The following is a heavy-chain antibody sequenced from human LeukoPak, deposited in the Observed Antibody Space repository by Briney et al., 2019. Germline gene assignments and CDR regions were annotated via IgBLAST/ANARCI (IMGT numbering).Heavy chain of an antibody. V-gene: IGHV3-23*01. CDR1: GFTFSRYA. Sequence: GGSLRLSCAASGFTFSRYAMTWVRQAPGKGLEWVSAISGSGGSAFYADSVKGRFTISRDNSKNTLYLQMNSLRAEDTAVYYCAKGPSYYYCYMDVWGKGTTVTISS. J-gene: IGHJ6*03. CDR3: AKGPSYYYCYMDV. CDR2: ISGSGGSA.